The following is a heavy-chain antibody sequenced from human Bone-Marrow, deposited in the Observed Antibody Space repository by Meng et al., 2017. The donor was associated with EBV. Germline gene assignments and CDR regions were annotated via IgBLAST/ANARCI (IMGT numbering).Heavy chain of an antibody. CDR1: GGSFSGYC. Sequence: QLQLQQWGAGLVKPSETLSLTCAVYGGSFSGYCWSWIRQPPRKGLEWMGEINHSGSTYYNPSLKSRVTISVDTSKNQFSLKLSLITAADTAVYYCAREGRYYYDSSGVDYWGQGTLVTVSS. J-gene: IGHJ4*02. D-gene: IGHD3-22*01. V-gene: IGHV4-34*01. CDR2: INHSGST. CDR3: AREGRYYYDSSGVDY.